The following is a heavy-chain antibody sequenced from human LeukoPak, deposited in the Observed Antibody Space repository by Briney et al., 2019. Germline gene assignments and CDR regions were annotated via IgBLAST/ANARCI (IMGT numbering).Heavy chain of an antibody. V-gene: IGHV3-74*01. CDR1: GLHFNSHW. CDR2: INSDGSGT. CDR3: ARAGEGLLAYSFDI. D-gene: IGHD1-26*01. J-gene: IGHJ3*02. Sequence: GGSLRHSCAASGLHFNSHWVHYLGQGPGKGLVWVSRINSDGSGTSYADSVKGRFTISRDNAKNTLYLQMNSLRAEDTAVYYCARAGEGLLAYSFDIWGQGTMVTVSS.